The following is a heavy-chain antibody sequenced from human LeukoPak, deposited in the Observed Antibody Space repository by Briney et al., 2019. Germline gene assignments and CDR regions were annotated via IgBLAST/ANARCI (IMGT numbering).Heavy chain of an antibody. CDR1: GFTFSSYG. Sequence: GRSLRLSCAASGFTFSSYGMHWVRQAPGKGLEWVAVISYDGSNKYYADSVKGRFTISRDNSKNTLYLQMISLRAEDTAVYYCAKDLSKKKASSQLVVLLYYYYGMDVWGQGTTVTVSS. CDR2: ISYDGSNK. CDR3: AKDLSKKKASSQLVVLLYYYYGMDV. J-gene: IGHJ6*02. V-gene: IGHV3-30*18. D-gene: IGHD6-6*01.